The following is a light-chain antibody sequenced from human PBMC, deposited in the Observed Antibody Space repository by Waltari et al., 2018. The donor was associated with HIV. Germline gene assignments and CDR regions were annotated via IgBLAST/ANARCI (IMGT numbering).Light chain of an antibody. V-gene: IGLV2-14*03. Sequence: QSALTQPASVSGSPGQSITISCPGTSSDVGGYNYVSGYQQHPGKAPKLMVYEVSKRPSGVSNRVSVSKSGSTASLTISWLQAEDEADYYCSSYTSSSTLVVFGGGTKLTVL. CDR1: SSDVGGYNY. CDR3: SSYTSSSTLVV. CDR2: EVS. J-gene: IGLJ2*01.